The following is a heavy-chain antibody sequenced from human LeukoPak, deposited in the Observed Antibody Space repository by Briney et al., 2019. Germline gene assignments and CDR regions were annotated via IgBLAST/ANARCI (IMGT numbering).Heavy chain of an antibody. CDR3: AKGGIYYDLSPKAFDI. J-gene: IGHJ3*02. CDR2: ISGSGGST. CDR1: GFTFSSYA. Sequence: GGSLRLSCAASGFTFSSYAMSWVRQAPGKGLEWVSAISGSGGSTYYADSVKGRFTISRDNSKNTLYLQMNSPRAEDTAVYYCAKGGIYYDLSPKAFDIWGQGTMVTVSS. V-gene: IGHV3-23*01. D-gene: IGHD3-22*01.